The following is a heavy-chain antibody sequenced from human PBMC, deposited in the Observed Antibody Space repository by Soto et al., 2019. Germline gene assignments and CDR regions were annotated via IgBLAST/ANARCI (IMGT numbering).Heavy chain of an antibody. CDR3: AKSGGCLVEEHNWFDP. D-gene: IGHD1-1*01. CDR1: GFDFPDYA. CDR2: ISWNSLSM. J-gene: IGHJ5*02. Sequence: EVQLVASGGDLVQPGRSLRLSCATAGFDFPDYAMHWVRQMPGKGREWVSSISWNSLSMVYADSVNGRFTISRDNAQNVLYLQKSSVRPEDTAFYSCAKSGGCLVEEHNWFDPWGQGTLVTVSS. V-gene: IGHV3-9*01.